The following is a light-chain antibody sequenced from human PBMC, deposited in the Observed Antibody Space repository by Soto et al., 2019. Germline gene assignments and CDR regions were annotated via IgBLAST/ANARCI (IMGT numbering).Light chain of an antibody. CDR1: QSVNSN. V-gene: IGKV3-15*01. Sequence: ETVMTQSPATLSVSPGEIATLSCRASQSVNSNLAWYQQKLGQAPRVLIYGASTRATGIPARFSGSGSGTEFILTISSLQSEDFALYYCQEYNTWPWTFGQGTKVEIK. CDR2: GAS. J-gene: IGKJ1*01. CDR3: QEYNTWPWT.